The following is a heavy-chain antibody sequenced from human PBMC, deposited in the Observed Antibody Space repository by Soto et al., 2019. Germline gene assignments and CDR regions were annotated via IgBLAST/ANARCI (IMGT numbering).Heavy chain of an antibody. CDR1: GGTFSSYA. V-gene: IGHV1-69*13. Sequence: SVKVSCKASGGTFSSYAISWVRQAPGQGLEWMGGIIPIFGTANYAQKFQGRVTITADESTSTAYMELSSLRSEDTAVYYCAQSGYDLYASFDYWGQGTLVTVSS. J-gene: IGHJ4*02. D-gene: IGHD5-12*01. CDR2: IIPIFGTA. CDR3: AQSGYDLYASFDY.